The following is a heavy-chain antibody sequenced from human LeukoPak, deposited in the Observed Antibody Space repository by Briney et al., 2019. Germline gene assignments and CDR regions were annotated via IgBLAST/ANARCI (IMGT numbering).Heavy chain of an antibody. CDR3: ATETQLTVSALFDY. Sequence: PGESLRLSCAASGFTFNNYAMSWVRQAPGKGLEWVSAISGSGGSTFYADSVKGRFTISRDSSKNTLFLQVNSLRAEDTAVYYCATETQLTVSALFDYWGQGTLVTVSS. V-gene: IGHV3-23*01. CDR2: ISGSGGST. D-gene: IGHD1-1*01. J-gene: IGHJ4*02. CDR1: GFTFNNYA.